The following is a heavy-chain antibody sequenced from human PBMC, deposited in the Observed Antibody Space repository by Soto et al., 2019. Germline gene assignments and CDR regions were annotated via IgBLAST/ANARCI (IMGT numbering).Heavy chain of an antibody. D-gene: IGHD3-16*02. CDR3: ARLLMSCYRFDS. Sequence: QVQLQESGPGLVKPSETLSLTCSVSGDSFISADFYWSWIRQPPGKGLEWMGNIYYSGSTDYNPSLKSRLSVSLDSSKSQFSLRLRSVTAADTAVYYCARLLMSCYRFDSWGQGTLVAVSS. CDR1: GDSFISADFY. CDR2: IYYSGST. V-gene: IGHV4-30-4*01. J-gene: IGHJ4*02.